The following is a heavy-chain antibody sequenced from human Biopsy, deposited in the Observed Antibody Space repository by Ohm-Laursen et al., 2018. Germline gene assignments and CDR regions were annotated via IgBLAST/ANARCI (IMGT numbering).Heavy chain of an antibody. Sequence: SLRLSCAASGFTFNVYSIVWVRQAPGKGLEWVSSITSRTSSTYYADSVKGRVTISRDNANNSVSLQMNNLRVDDTAVYYCARWYGDLFYYYNGMDVWGQGTTATVS. CDR2: ITSRTSST. CDR1: GFTFNVYS. CDR3: ARWYGDLFYYYNGMDV. D-gene: IGHD3-10*01. J-gene: IGHJ6*02. V-gene: IGHV3-21*01.